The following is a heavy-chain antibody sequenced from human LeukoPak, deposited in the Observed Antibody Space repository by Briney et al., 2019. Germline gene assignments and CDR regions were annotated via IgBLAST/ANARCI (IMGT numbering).Heavy chain of an antibody. CDR2: IIPIFGTA. D-gene: IGHD2-2*01. Sequence: SVKVSCKASGGTFSSYAISWVRQAPGQGLEWMGGIIPIFGTANYAQKFQGRVTITTDESTSTAYMEPSSLRSEDTAVYYCARDGSTPTPYAFDIWGQGTMVTVSS. CDR3: ARDGSTPTPYAFDI. J-gene: IGHJ3*02. V-gene: IGHV1-69*05. CDR1: GGTFSSYA.